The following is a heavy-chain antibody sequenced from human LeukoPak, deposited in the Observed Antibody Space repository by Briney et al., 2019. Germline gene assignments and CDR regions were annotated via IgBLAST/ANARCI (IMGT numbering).Heavy chain of an antibody. Sequence: SENLSLTCSVSGGSISGYYWSWIRQPPGKGLEWIGYIYTSGSTNYNPSLKSRVAISVDTSKNQLSLKLRSVTAADTAVFYCARHPHYYYYMDVWGKGTTVTVSS. CDR1: GGSISGYY. CDR3: ARHPHYYYYMDV. V-gene: IGHV4-4*09. CDR2: IYTSGST. J-gene: IGHJ6*03.